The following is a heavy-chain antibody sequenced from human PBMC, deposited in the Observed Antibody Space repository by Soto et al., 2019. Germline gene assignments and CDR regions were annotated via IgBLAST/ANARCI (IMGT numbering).Heavy chain of an antibody. D-gene: IGHD2-21*01. CDR1: GFTVSSNY. CDR2: IYSGGST. V-gene: IGHV3-53*01. CDR3: ARDGGGWGGDCFDY. J-gene: IGHJ4*02. Sequence: EVQLVESGGGLIQPGGSLRLSCAASGFTVSSNYMSWVRQAPGKGLEWVSVIYSGGSTYYADSVKGRFTISRDNSKNTLDLRMNSVRAEDTAVDYCARDGGGWGGDCFDYWGQGALVTVSS.